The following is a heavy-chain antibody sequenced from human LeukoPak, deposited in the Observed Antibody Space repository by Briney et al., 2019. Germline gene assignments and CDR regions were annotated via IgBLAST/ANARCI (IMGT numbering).Heavy chain of an antibody. CDR1: GFTFTSSA. CDR3: AATAHCGGDCYSPYYYYGMDV. J-gene: IGHJ6*02. Sequence: SVKVSCKASGFTFTSSAMQWVRQARGQRLEWIGWIVVGSGNTNYAQKFQERVTITRDMSTSTAYMELSSLGSEDTAVYYCAATAHCGGDCYSPYYYYGMDVWGQGTTVTVSS. V-gene: IGHV1-58*02. D-gene: IGHD2-21*02. CDR2: IVVGSGNT.